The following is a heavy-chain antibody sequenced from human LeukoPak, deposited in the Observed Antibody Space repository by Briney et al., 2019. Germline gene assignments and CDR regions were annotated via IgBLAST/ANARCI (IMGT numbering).Heavy chain of an antibody. D-gene: IGHD3-10*01. CDR2: INHSGST. CDR1: GGSFSGYY. CDR3: ARASSGVWFGELWDWFDP. V-gene: IGHV4-34*09. Sequence: SETLSPTCAVYGGSFSGYYWSWIRQPPGKGLEWIGEINHSGSTNYNPSLKSRVTISVDTSKNQFSLKLSSVTAADTAVYYCARASSGVWFGELWDWFDPWGQGTLVTVSS. J-gene: IGHJ5*02.